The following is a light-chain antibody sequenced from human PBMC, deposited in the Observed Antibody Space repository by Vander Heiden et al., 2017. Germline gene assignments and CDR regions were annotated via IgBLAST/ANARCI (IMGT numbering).Light chain of an antibody. V-gene: IGKV4-1*01. CDR2: WAS. Sequence: DIVLTQSPDSLPVSLGERATINCKSSQRGLYSSNNKSYVACHQQKRGQPTKLLIYWASTGKSGVPGRFSGSGSGTDFTLTISSLQDEDVAVYYCQQYYSTPWTFGQGTKVEIK. CDR1: QRGLYSSNNKSY. CDR3: QQYYSTPWT. J-gene: IGKJ1*01.